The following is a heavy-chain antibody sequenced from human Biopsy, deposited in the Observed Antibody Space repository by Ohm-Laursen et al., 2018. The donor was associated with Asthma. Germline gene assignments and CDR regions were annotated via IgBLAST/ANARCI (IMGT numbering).Heavy chain of an antibody. CDR1: GASVSTPNY. D-gene: IGHD2-21*02. Sequence: GTLSLTCSVSGASVSTPNYWAWIRQPPGKGLESIGHVYYSGSTNYNPSLKSRVTISIDASKNQFSLKLTSVTAADTAVYYCARGVDRVTGLLDHFDSWGQGTLVTVSS. CDR3: ARGVDRVTGLLDHFDS. CDR2: VYYSGST. J-gene: IGHJ4*02. V-gene: IGHV4-61*01.